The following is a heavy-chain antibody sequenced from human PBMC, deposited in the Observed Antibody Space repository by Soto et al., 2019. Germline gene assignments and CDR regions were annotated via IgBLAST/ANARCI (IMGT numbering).Heavy chain of an antibody. CDR2: ISAYNGNT. CDR3: ASGITMVRGPKRYFDY. D-gene: IGHD3-10*01. V-gene: IGHV1-18*01. Sequence: GASVKVSCKASGYTFTSYGISWVRQAPGQGLEWMGWISAYNGNTNYAQKLQGRVTMTTDTSTSTAHMELRSLRSDDTAVYYCASGITMVRGPKRYFDYWGQGTLVTVSS. J-gene: IGHJ4*02. CDR1: GYTFTSYG.